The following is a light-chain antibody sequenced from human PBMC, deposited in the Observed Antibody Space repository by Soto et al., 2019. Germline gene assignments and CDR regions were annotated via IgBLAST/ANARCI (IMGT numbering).Light chain of an antibody. Sequence: DIQMTQSPSSLSASVGDRVTITCRASQSINIYLYWYQQKPGKAPKLLIYATSSLQSGVPSRFSGSGSGTDFTLTISNLQPEDFGTYYCQQSDRVPLTFGGGTKVEIK. V-gene: IGKV1-39*01. CDR2: ATS. CDR3: QQSDRVPLT. J-gene: IGKJ4*01. CDR1: QSINIY.